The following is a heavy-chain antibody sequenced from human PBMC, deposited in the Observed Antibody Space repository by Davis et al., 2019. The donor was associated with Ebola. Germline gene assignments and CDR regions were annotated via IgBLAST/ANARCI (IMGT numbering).Heavy chain of an antibody. CDR1: GYTFGSHW. V-gene: IGHV5-10-1*01. Sequence: WESPKISCRSSGYTFGSHWISRVPPMPGKGLEWMGRIHPGDSYTNYSPSFQDHVTISADKSLSTAYLQWSSLRASDTAIYYCARPPSGYLFVSKFDPWGQGTLVTVSS. D-gene: IGHD3-10*01. CDR2: IHPGDSYT. CDR3: ARPPSGYLFVSKFDP. J-gene: IGHJ5*02.